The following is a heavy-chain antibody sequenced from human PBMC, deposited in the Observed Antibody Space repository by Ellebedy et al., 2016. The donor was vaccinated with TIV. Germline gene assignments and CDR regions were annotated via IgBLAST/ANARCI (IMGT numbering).Heavy chain of an antibody. D-gene: IGHD6-19*01. CDR3: ARGLPMGSSGCDY. Sequence: GESLKISCAASGFGFSNYGMNWVRQAPGKGLEWLSYISASSNTIYYADSVKGRFTISRDNAEKSVYLQMSSLRDEDSALYYCARGLPMGSSGCDYWGQGTLVTVSS. CDR1: GFGFSNYG. J-gene: IGHJ4*02. CDR2: ISASSNTI. V-gene: IGHV3-48*02.